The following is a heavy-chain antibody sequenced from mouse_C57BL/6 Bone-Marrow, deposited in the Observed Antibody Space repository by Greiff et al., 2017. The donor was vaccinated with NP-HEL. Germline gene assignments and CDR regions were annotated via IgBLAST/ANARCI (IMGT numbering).Heavy chain of an antibody. J-gene: IGHJ3*01. CDR2: ISDGGSYT. CDR1: GFTFSSYA. V-gene: IGHV5-4*01. CDR3: ATAQASFAY. Sequence: EVQGVESGGGLVKPGGSLKLSCAASGFTFSSYAMSWVRQTPEKRLEWVATISDGGSYTYYPDNVKGRFTISRDNAKNNLYLQMSHLKSEDTAMYYCATAQASFAYWGQGTLVTVSA. D-gene: IGHD3-2*02.